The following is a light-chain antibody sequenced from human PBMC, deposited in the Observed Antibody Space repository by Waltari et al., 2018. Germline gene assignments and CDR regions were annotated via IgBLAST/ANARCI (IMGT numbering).Light chain of an antibody. CDR2: AAS. CDR3: QQQRA. J-gene: IGKJ2*01. V-gene: IGKV1-9*01. CDR1: QGICSY. Sequence: DIQLTQSPSFLSASVGDRVTITCRASQGICSYLAWYQQKPGKAPKLLIYAASTLQSGVPSRFSGSGSGTEFTLTISSLQPEDFATYYCQQQRAFGQGTKLEIK.